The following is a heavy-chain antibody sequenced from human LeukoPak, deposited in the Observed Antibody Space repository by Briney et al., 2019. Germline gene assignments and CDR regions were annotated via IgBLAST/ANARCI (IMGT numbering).Heavy chain of an antibody. D-gene: IGHD3-16*01. J-gene: IGHJ5*02. CDR1: GYTFTGYY. CDR3: ARDRDGYAWFDP. Sequence: ASVKVSCKASGYTFTGYYMHWVRQAPGQGLEWMGRINPNSGGTNYAQKFQGRVTMTRDISTSTAYMELSSLRFEDTAVYYCARDRDGYAWFDPWGQGTLVTVSS. CDR2: INPNSGGT. V-gene: IGHV1-2*06.